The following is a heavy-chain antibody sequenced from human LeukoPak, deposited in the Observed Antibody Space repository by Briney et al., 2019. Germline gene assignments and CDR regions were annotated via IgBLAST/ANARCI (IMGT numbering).Heavy chain of an antibody. J-gene: IGHJ5*02. CDR1: GYTFTSYY. CDR3: AKIYCSSNSCYDGRGWFDP. CDR2: IIPIFGTA. V-gene: IGHV1-69*13. D-gene: IGHD2-2*01. Sequence: SVKVSCKASGYTFTSYYMHWVRQAPGQGLGWMGGIIPIFGTANYAQKFQGRVTITADESTSTAYMELSSLRSEDTAVYYCAKIYCSSNSCYDGRGWFDPWGQGTLVTVSS.